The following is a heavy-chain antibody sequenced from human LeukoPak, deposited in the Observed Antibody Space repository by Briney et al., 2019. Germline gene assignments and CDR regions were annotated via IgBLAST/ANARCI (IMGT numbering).Heavy chain of an antibody. D-gene: IGHD6-13*01. CDR2: LRTDNDDA. CDR3: ARGGTAAETSGFDH. J-gene: IGHJ4*01. V-gene: IGHV1-8*01. CDR1: GYTFVSHD. Sequence: ASVKVSCKASGYTFVSHDIIWVRQATGQGLEYMGWLRTDNDDAGYAEKFQGRVNLTRDTSTSTAYMELNSLTFDDTAVYYCARGGTAAETSGFDHWGRGTQVTVSA.